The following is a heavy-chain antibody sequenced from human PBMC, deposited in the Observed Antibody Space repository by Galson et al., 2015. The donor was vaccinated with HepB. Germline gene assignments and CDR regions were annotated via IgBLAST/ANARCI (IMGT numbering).Heavy chain of an antibody. CDR3: ASGGYCSSTSCYGYMDV. CDR2: VNPNSGNT. J-gene: IGHJ6*03. D-gene: IGHD2-2*01. Sequence: CKASGYTFTSYDINWVRQATGQGLEWMGWVNPNSGNTGYAQKFQGRVTMTRNTSISTAYMELSSLRSEDTAVYYCASGGYCSSTSCYGYMDVWGKGTTVTVSS. V-gene: IGHV1-8*01. CDR1: GYTFTSYD.